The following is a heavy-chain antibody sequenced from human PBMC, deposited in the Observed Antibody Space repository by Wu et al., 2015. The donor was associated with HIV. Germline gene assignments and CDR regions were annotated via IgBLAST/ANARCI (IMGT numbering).Heavy chain of an antibody. CDR3: AFGQAATISDYYYMDV. CDR1: GYTFIGYY. V-gene: IGHV1-2*02. J-gene: IGHJ6*03. CDR2: IIPNTAGT. Sequence: QVQLVQSGAEVEKPGVSVKVSCKASGYTFIGYYLHWVRQAPGQGLEWMGWIIPNTAGTNYAQKFRGRVTMTGDTSISTAYMELRSLRFDDTAVYYCAFGQAATISDYYYMDVWGKGTTITVSS. D-gene: IGHD5-12*01.